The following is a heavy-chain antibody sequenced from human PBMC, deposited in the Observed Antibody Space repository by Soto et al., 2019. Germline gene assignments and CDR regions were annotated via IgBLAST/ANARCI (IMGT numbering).Heavy chain of an antibody. V-gene: IGHV3-33*06. CDR2: IWYDGSNK. D-gene: IGHD3-10*01. CDR1: GFSFSRYG. J-gene: IGHJ4*02. Sequence: GGSLRLSCAASGFSFSRYGMHWVRPAPGKGLEWVAVIWYDGSNKYYADSVKGRFTISRDNSRNTLFLQMNSLRAEDTAVYYCAKTYYYGSGSYFPFDSWGQGTLVTVSS. CDR3: AKTYYYGSGSYFPFDS.